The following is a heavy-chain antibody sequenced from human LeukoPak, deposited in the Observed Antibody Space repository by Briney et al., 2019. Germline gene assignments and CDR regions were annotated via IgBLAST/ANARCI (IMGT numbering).Heavy chain of an antibody. CDR1: GGTFSSYA. V-gene: IGHV1-69*13. D-gene: IGHD2-21*02. CDR2: IIPIFGTA. Sequence: ASVKVSCKASGGTFSSYAISWVRQAPGQGLEWMGGIIPIFGTANYAQKFQGRVTITADESTSTAYMELSSLRSEDTAVYYRAKDGLPRAPGVVVTNFDYWGQGTLVTVSS. CDR3: AKDGLPRAPGVVVTNFDY. J-gene: IGHJ4*02.